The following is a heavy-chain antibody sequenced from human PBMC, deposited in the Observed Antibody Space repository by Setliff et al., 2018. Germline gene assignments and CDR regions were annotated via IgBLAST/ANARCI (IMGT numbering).Heavy chain of an antibody. J-gene: IGHJ6*02. D-gene: IGHD5-18*01. CDR1: GFTFSNAW. Sequence: GGSLRLSCAASGFTFSNAWMSWVRQAPGKGLEWVGRIKRESDGGTTDYAAPVKGRFTISRDDSKNTLYLQMNSLKTEDTAVYYCISLWLGYYGLDVWGQGTTVTVSS. CDR3: ISLWLGYYGLDV. CDR2: IKRESDGGTT. V-gene: IGHV3-15*01.